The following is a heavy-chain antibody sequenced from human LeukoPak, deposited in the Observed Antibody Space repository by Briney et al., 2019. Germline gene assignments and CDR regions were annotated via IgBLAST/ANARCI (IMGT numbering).Heavy chain of an antibody. CDR2: ISWNSGSI. CDR1: GFTFDDYA. D-gene: IGHD6-19*01. V-gene: IGHV3-9*01. CDR3: AKDRGIAVAGTFGY. Sequence: GRSLRLSCAASGFTFDDYAMHWVRQAPGKGLEWVSGISWNSGSIGYADSMKGRFTISRDNAKNSLYLQMNSLRAEDTALYYCAKDRGIAVAGTFGYWGQGTLVTVSS. J-gene: IGHJ4*02.